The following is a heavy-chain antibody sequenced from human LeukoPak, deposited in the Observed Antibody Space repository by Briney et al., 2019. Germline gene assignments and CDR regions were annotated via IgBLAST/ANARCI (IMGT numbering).Heavy chain of an antibody. V-gene: IGHV1-3*01. CDR2: INAGSGNT. J-gene: IGHJ2*01. CDR1: GYSFTSYA. CDR3: ARDRGFTYGYFDF. Sequence: ASVKVSCKASGYSFTSYAIHWVRQAPGQRLGWMGWINAGSGNTKYSQKFQGTVTITRDTSANTAYMELSSLRSEDTAVYYCARDRGFTYGYFDFWGRGTLVTVSS. D-gene: IGHD5-18*01.